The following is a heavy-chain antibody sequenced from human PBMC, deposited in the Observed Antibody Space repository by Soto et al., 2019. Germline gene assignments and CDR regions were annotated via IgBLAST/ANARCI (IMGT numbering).Heavy chain of an antibody. V-gene: IGHV4-38-2*02. CDR1: GYSISIGNY. J-gene: IGHJ6*02. Sequence: SETLSLTCPVSGYSISIGNYWGWIRQPPGKRLEWIGSIYQSGSTYYNPSLRSRATISVDTSKNQFSLKLSSVTAADTAVYYCAKGGTATIFGVVTAYYYYYGMDVWGQGTTVTVSS. CDR3: AKGGTATIFGVVTAYYYYYGMDV. CDR2: IYQSGST. D-gene: IGHD3-3*01.